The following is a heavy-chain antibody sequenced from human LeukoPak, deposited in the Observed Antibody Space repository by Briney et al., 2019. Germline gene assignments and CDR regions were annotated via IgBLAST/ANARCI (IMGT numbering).Heavy chain of an antibody. CDR1: GGTFSSYA. Sequence: GASVKVSCKASGGTFSSYALSWVRQAPGQGLEWMGWISAYNGNTNYAQKLQGRVTMTTDTSTSTAYMELRSLRSDDTAVYYCARLVVGARSWDYYYYMDVWGKGTTVTVSS. CDR3: ARLVVGARSWDYYYYMDV. J-gene: IGHJ6*03. D-gene: IGHD1-26*01. CDR2: ISAYNGNT. V-gene: IGHV1-18*01.